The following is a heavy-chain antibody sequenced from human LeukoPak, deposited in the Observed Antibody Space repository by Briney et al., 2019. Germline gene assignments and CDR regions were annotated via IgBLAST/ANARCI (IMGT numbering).Heavy chain of an antibody. CDR2: MNPNSGST. CDR1: GSSFTDYD. V-gene: IGHV1-8*01. CDR3: AGGWEPYNYFFDP. D-gene: IGHD5-24*01. Sequence: ASVKVSCKASGSSFTDYDINWVRQAAGQGLEWMGWMNPNSGSTDYAPKFQGRATMTRNTSISTAYMELSGLTSEDTAVYYCAGGWEPYNYFFDPWGQGTLVTVSS. J-gene: IGHJ5*02.